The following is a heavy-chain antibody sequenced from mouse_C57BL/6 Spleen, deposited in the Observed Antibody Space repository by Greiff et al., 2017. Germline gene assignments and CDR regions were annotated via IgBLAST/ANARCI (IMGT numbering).Heavy chain of an antibody. Sequence: EVKLQESGPGLVKPSQSLSLTCSVPGYSITSGYYWNWIRQFPGNKLEWMGYISYDGSNNYNPSLKNRISITRDTSKNQFFLKLNSVTTEDTATYYCARDDGSSYYGYFDYWGQGTTLTVSS. CDR3: ARDDGSSYYGYFDY. J-gene: IGHJ2*01. V-gene: IGHV3-6*01. D-gene: IGHD1-1*01. CDR2: ISYDGSN. CDR1: GYSITSGYY.